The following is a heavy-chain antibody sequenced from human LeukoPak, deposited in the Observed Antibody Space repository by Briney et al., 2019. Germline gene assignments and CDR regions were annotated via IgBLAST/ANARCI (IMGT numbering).Heavy chain of an antibody. CDR3: ARIIDDYVWGSYRFDY. CDR1: GFSLSTSGMC. V-gene: IGHV2-70*11. Sequence: SGPTLVNPTQTLTLTCTFSGFSLSTSGMCVSWIRQPPGKALEWLARIDWDDDKYYSTSLKTRLTISKDTSKNQVVLTMTNMDPVDTATYYCARIIDDYVWGSYRFDYWGQGTLVTVSS. D-gene: IGHD3-16*02. CDR2: IDWDDDK. J-gene: IGHJ4*02.